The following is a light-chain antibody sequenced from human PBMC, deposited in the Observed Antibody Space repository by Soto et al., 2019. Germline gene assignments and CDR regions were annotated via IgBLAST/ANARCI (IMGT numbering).Light chain of an antibody. J-gene: IGKJ5*01. Sequence: EIVLTQSPGTLSLSPGERATLSCRASQSVSSSYLAWYQQKPGQAPRLLIYGASSRATGIPDRFSGSGSGTDFTLTISRLEPEDFAVYYCQQYGSPPGITSGQGTRLEIK. V-gene: IGKV3-20*01. CDR1: QSVSSSY. CDR2: GAS. CDR3: QQYGSPPGIT.